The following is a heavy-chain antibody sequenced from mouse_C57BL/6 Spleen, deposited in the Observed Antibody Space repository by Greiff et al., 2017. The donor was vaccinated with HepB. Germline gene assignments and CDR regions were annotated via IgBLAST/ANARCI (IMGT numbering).Heavy chain of an antibody. J-gene: IGHJ2*01. CDR2: INPGSGGT. D-gene: IGHD1-1*01. V-gene: IGHV1-54*01. CDR1: GYAFTNYL. CDR3: ARSDYGSSYLDY. Sequence: VQLQQSGAELVRPGPSVKVSCKASGYAFTNYLIEWVKQRPGQGLEWIGVINPGSGGTNYNEKFKGKATLTADKSSSTAYMQLSSLTSEDSAVYFCARSDYGSSYLDYWGQGTTLTVSS.